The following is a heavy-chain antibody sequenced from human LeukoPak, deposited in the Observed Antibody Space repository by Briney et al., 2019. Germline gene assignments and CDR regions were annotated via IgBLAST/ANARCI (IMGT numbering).Heavy chain of an antibody. CDR2: IYHSGST. CDR3: ARITTVTTNGHFDY. Sequence: SETLSLTCAVSGGSISSSNWWSWVRPPPGKGLEWIGEIYHSGSTNYNPSLKSRVTMSVDTSKNQFSLKLSSVTAVDTAVYYCARITTVTTNGHFDYWGQGTLVTVSS. CDR1: GGSISSSNW. J-gene: IGHJ4*02. D-gene: IGHD4-17*01. V-gene: IGHV4-4*02.